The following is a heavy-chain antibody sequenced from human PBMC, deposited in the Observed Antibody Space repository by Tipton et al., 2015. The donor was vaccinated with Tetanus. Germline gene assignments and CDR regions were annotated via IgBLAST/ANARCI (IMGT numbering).Heavy chain of an antibody. Sequence: SGASISNYYWSWIRQRPGKGLEWIGYVYNSGSFNYNPSLKSRLTISIDTSKIQFSLQLTSVTAADTAVYYCARGSRYGSGYVSYFDSWGQGTLVTVSS. CDR1: GASISNYY. D-gene: IGHD5-18*01. CDR3: ARGSRYGSGYVSYFDS. CDR2: VYNSGSF. V-gene: IGHV4-59*01. J-gene: IGHJ4*02.